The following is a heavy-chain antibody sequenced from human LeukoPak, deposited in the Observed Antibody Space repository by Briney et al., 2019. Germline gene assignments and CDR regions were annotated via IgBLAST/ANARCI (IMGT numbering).Heavy chain of an antibody. V-gene: IGHV1-46*01. J-gene: IGHJ4*02. D-gene: IGHD6-19*01. CDR1: GYTFTSYY. Sequence: ASVRVSCKASGYTFTSYYMHWVRQAPGQGLEWMGIISPSGGSTSYAQKFQGRVTMTRDTSTSTVYMELSSLRSEDTAVYYCARDFVSSGWYDYWGQGTLVTVSS. CDR2: ISPSGGST. CDR3: ARDFVSSGWYDY.